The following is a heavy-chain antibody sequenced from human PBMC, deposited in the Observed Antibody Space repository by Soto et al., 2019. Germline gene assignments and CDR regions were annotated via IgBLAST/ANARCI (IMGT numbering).Heavy chain of an antibody. J-gene: IGHJ6*02. CDR1: GFTFSSYA. CDR3: ASFPGGYCSSTSCYTPFYYYYGMDV. Sequence: EVQLLESGGGLVQPGGSLRLSCAASGFTFSSYAMSWVRQAPGKGLEWVSAISGSGGSTYYADSVKGRFTISRDNSKNTLYLQRNSLRAEDTAVYYCASFPGGYCSSTSCYTPFYYYYGMDVWGQGTTVTVSS. V-gene: IGHV3-23*01. D-gene: IGHD2-2*02. CDR2: ISGSGGST.